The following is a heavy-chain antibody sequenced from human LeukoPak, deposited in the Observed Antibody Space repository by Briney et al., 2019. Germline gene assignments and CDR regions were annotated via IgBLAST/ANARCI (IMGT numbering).Heavy chain of an antibody. CDR1: GYTLTELS. J-gene: IGHJ6*02. CDR2: FDPEDGET. CDR3: ATVGRDSSGYYSYYYGMDV. V-gene: IGHV1-24*01. D-gene: IGHD3-22*01. Sequence: ASVKVSCKVSGYTLTELSMHWVRQAPGKGLEWMGGFDPEDGETIYAQKFQGRVTMTEDTSTDTVYMELSSLRSEDTAVYYCATVGRDSSGYYSYYYGMDVWGQGTTVTVSS.